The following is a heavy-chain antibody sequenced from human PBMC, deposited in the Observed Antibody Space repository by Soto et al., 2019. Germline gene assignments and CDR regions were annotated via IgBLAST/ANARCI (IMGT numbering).Heavy chain of an antibody. CDR1: GGTFSSYA. CDR2: IIPIFGTA. Sequence: SVKVSCKASGGTFSSYAISWVRQAPGQGLEWMGGIIPIFGTANYAQKFQGRVTITADESTGTAYMELSSLRSDDTAVYYCARDQGYGDYVSEFDYWGQGTLVTVSS. V-gene: IGHV1-69*13. CDR3: ARDQGYGDYVSEFDY. J-gene: IGHJ4*02. D-gene: IGHD4-17*01.